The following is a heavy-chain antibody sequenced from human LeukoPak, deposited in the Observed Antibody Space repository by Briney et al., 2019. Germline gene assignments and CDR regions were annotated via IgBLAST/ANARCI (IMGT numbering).Heavy chain of an antibody. V-gene: IGHV3-23*01. CDR2: IIGRGGST. Sequence: GGSLRLSCAASGFTFSSYAMSWVRQAPGRGLEWVSSIIGRGGSTYYADSVKGRFTISRDSSKDTLYLQMNSLRAEDTAVYYCAHSGGYGSGSYSYYYYGMDVWGQGTTVTVSS. CDR3: AHSGGYGSGSYSYYYYGMDV. CDR1: GFTFSSYA. J-gene: IGHJ6*02. D-gene: IGHD3-10*01.